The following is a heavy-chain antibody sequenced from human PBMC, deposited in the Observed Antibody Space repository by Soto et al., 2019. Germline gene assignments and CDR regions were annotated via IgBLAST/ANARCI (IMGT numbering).Heavy chain of an antibody. CDR2: IYYSGST. V-gene: IGHV4-59*01. CDR3: ARGADDYGL. Sequence: TLSLTCTVSGVSISSYYWSWIRQPPGKGLEWIGYIYYSGSTNYNPSLKSRVTISVDTSKNQFSLKLSSVTAADTAVYYCARGADDYGLWGQGTLVTAPQ. D-gene: IGHD4-17*01. J-gene: IGHJ4*02. CDR1: GVSISSYY.